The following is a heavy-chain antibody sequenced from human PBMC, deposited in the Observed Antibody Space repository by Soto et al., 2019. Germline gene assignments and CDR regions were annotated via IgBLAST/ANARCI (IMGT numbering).Heavy chain of an antibody. CDR2: IYYSGST. CDR3: KIGPAPSNIGY. Sequence: SETLSLTCTVSGGSISSYYWSWIRQPPGKGLEWIGYIYYSGSTNYNPSLKSRVTISVDTSKNHFSLKLSSMTAADTAMYYCKIGPAPSNIGYCGQGTLVTVSS. CDR1: GGSISSYY. J-gene: IGHJ4*02. D-gene: IGHD2-2*01. V-gene: IGHV4-59*01.